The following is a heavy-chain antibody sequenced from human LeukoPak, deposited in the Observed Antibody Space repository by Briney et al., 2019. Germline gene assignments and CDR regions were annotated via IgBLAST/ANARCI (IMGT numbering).Heavy chain of an antibody. CDR2: LNWNGGRT. V-gene: IGHV3-20*04. Sequence: PGGSLRLSCAASGFKFDDHGMSWVRQVPGKGLEWVSGLNWNGGRTGYADSVKGRFTISRDNAKNSLYLQMSSLRAEDTAFYYCAKDRSFIGLDIWGQGTMVIVSS. CDR1: GFKFDDHG. CDR3: AKDRSFIGLDI. D-gene: IGHD1-26*01. J-gene: IGHJ3*02.